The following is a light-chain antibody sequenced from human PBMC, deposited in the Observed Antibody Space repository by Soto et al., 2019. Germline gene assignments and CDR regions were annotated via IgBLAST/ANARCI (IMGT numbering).Light chain of an antibody. V-gene: IGKV1-5*01. CDR1: QSISSW. CDR3: QQYNSYLIT. Sequence: GDRVTIPCRASQSISSWLAWYQQKPGKAPKFMIYDASNLESGVPSRFSGSGSGTEFNLTISSLQPDDVATYYCQQYNSYLITLGQGTRLEIK. J-gene: IGKJ5*01. CDR2: DAS.